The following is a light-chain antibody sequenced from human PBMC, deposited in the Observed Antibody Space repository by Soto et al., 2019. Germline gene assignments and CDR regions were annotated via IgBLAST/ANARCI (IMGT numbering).Light chain of an antibody. CDR1: QSVLSW. V-gene: IGKV1-5*03. Sequence: DIPMTQSPSTLSSSVGDRVTITCRASQSVLSWLAWYQQKPGEAPNLLIYKASTLESGVPSRFSGSGSGTEFTLTISSLQPDDFATYDCQQYNSYPSFGQGTKVEIK. J-gene: IGKJ1*01. CDR3: QQYNSYPS. CDR2: KAS.